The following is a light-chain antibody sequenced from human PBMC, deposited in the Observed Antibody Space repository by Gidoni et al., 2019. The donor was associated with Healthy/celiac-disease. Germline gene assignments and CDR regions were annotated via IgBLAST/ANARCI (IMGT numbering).Light chain of an antibody. Sequence: SYELTQPPPVSVSPGQTASITCSGDKLGDKYACWYQQKPGQSPVLVIYQDSKRPSGIPERFSGSNSGNTATLTISGTQAMDEADYYCQAWDSSTAWVVFGGGTKLTVL. V-gene: IGLV3-1*01. CDR2: QDS. CDR1: KLGDKY. CDR3: QAWDSSTAWVV. J-gene: IGLJ2*01.